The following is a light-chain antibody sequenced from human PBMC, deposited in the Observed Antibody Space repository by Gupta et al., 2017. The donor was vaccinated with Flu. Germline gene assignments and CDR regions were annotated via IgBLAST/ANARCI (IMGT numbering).Light chain of an antibody. CDR1: NLEKKY. Sequence: TCSGDNLEKKYVCWYQQKPGQSPVLVMYQDNRRPSGIPERFSGSASGNTAILTISGTRAMDEADYYCQAWDRTTRVFGGGTKLTVL. J-gene: IGLJ3*02. CDR2: QDN. CDR3: QAWDRTTRV. V-gene: IGLV3-1*01.